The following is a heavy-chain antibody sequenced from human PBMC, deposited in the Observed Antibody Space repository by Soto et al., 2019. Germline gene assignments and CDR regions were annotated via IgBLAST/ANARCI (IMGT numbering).Heavy chain of an antibody. CDR3: ARDFAYFDS. J-gene: IGHJ4*02. CDR1: GGSVKSGSDS. D-gene: IGHD3-3*01. Sequence: QVQLQESGPGLVKPSATLSLTCTVSGGSVKSGSDSWSWLLQPPVEGLEWIGYVYHTGTTSYNPSLKSRVAITMDTSKNQFSLNLDSVTGACTAVYFCARDFAYFDSWGQGTLVTVSS. CDR2: VYHTGTT. V-gene: IGHV4-61*01.